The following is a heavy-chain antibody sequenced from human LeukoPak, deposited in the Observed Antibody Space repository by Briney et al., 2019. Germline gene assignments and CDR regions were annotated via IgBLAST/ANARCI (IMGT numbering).Heavy chain of an antibody. V-gene: IGHV3-30*02. J-gene: IGHJ4*02. Sequence: GGSLRLSCAASGFTFSSYGMHWVRPAPGRGLEWVAFIWYDGSNKYYADSVKGRFTISRDNSKNTLYLQMNSLRAEDTAVYYCANGWSYYFDYWGQGTLVTVSS. CDR2: IWYDGSNK. CDR3: ANGWSYYFDY. CDR1: GFTFSSYG. D-gene: IGHD1-26*01.